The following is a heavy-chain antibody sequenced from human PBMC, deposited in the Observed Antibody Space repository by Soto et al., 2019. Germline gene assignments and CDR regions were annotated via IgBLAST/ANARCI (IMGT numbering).Heavy chain of an antibody. D-gene: IGHD5-18*01. CDR2: IYYSGTT. Sequence: QVHLQESGPGLVKPSETLSLTCTVSGGSISSYYWNWIRQPPGKEPEYIGYIYYSGTTYYTPSLRGRVTISVDTSTKQFSLKLTAVTAADTAFYYCAGYRGDSIEYWGQGIQVTVSS. CDR3: AGYRGDSIEY. CDR1: GGSISSYY. J-gene: IGHJ4*02. V-gene: IGHV4-59*01.